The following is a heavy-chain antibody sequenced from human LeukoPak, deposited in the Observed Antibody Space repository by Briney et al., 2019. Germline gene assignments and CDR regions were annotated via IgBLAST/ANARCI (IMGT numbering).Heavy chain of an antibody. D-gene: IGHD6-13*01. CDR1: GFTFDDYA. V-gene: IGHV3-23*01. CDR2: ISGSGGST. Sequence: GGSLRLSCAASGFTFDDYAMHWVRQAPGKGLEWVSGISGSGGSTYYADSVKGRFTISRDNSKNTLYLQMNSLRAEDTAVYYCAKDSSSWYYFDYWGQGPLVTVSS. J-gene: IGHJ4*02. CDR3: AKDSSSWYYFDY.